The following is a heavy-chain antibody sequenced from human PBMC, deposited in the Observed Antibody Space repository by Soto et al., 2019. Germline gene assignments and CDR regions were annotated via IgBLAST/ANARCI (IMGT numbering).Heavy chain of an antibody. CDR3: AREPGAYSSSSRRYYYYGMDV. CDR2: ISYDGSNK. J-gene: IGHJ6*02. CDR1: GFTFSSYA. D-gene: IGHD6-6*01. Sequence: GGSLRLSCAASGFTFSSYAMHWVRQAPGKGLEWVAVISYDGSNKYYADSVKGRFTISRDNSKNTLYLQMNSLRAEDTAVYYCAREPGAYSSSSRRYYYYGMDVWGQGTTVTVS. V-gene: IGHV3-30-3*01.